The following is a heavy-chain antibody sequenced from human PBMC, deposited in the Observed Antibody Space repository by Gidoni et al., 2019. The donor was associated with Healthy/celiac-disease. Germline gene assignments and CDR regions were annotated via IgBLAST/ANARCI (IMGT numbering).Heavy chain of an antibody. D-gene: IGHD3-16*01. CDR3: TGRGGPRYYYYGLDV. CDR2: INHSGST. CDR1: GGSFSGYY. J-gene: IGHJ6*02. V-gene: IGHV4-34*01. Sequence: QVQLQQWGAGLLMPSATLSLTRAIYGGSFSGYYWSWIRQPPGKGLEWIGKINHSGSTNHNPSIKRRITISVDTSKNQFSLMLTSVTAADAAVYCCTGRGGPRYYYYGLDVWGQGTTVTVSS.